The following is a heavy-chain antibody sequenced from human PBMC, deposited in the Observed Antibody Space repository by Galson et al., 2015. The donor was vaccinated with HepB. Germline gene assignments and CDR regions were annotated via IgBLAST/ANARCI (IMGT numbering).Heavy chain of an antibody. J-gene: IGHJ4*02. Sequence: SLRLSCAASTFIFSTYSMNWVRQAPGKGLEWVSYISSSSTTIYYADSVKGRFTITSDTSASTVYIEMSGLRSEDTAVYYCARADQGYYDNSGYYWGQGSLVTV. CDR2: ISSSSTTI. D-gene: IGHD3-22*01. V-gene: IGHV3-48*01. CDR3: ARADQGYYDNSGYY. CDR1: TFIFSTYS.